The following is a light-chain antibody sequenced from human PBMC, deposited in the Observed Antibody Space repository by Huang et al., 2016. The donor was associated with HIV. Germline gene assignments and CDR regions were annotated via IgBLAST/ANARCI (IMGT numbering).Light chain of an antibody. CDR1: QSIAGY. Sequence: ENVLTQSPATLSLSPGERATLSCRASQSIAGYLAWYQPKPGQAPRLLIYDVARRATGSPARFSGSGSGTHFTLTISSLEPEDFAVYYCQQRSDWLTFGGGTTVEIK. CDR3: QQRSDWLT. CDR2: DVA. J-gene: IGKJ4*01. V-gene: IGKV3-11*01.